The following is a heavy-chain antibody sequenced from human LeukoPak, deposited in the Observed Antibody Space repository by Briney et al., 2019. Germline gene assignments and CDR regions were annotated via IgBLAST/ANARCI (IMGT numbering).Heavy chain of an antibody. V-gene: IGHV4-39*01. CDR3: ARVNIVATFFLDY. D-gene: IGHD5-12*01. Sequence: SETLSLTCTVSGGSISSSSYYWGWIRQPPGKGLEWIGSIYYRGSTYYNPSLKSRVTISVDTSKNQFSLKLSSVTAADTAVYYCARVNIVATFFLDYWGQGTLVTVSS. CDR2: IYYRGST. J-gene: IGHJ4*02. CDR1: GGSISSSSYY.